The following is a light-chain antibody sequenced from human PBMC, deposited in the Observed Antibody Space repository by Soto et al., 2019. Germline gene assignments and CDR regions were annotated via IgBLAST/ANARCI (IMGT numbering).Light chain of an antibody. Sequence: QSALTQPASVSGSPGQSITISCTGTSSDVGGYNYVSWYQQHPGKAPKLMIYDVSNRPSGVSNRFSGAKSGNTACLTISGLQAEDEAEYCCSSYTSSSTLGGVFGTGTKVTVL. V-gene: IGLV2-14*01. CDR2: DVS. CDR3: SSYTSSSTLGGV. CDR1: SSDVGGYNY. J-gene: IGLJ1*01.